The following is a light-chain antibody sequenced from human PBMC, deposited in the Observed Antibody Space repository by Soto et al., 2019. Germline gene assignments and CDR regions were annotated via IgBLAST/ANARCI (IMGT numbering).Light chain of an antibody. CDR1: SSDVGGYNY. CDR2: EVS. CDR3: TSYAGSNCFVV. Sequence: QSVLTQPPSASGSPGQSVTISCTGTSSDVGGYNYVSWYQQHPGKAPKLMIYEVSKRPSGVPDRFSGSKSGNTASLTVSGLQAEDEADYYGTSYAGSNCFVVFGGVTNL. J-gene: IGLJ2*01. V-gene: IGLV2-8*01.